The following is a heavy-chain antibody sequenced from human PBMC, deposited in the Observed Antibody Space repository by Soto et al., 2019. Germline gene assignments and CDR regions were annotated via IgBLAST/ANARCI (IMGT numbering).Heavy chain of an antibody. J-gene: IGHJ4*02. Sequence: SETLSLTCSVSGGSVNSGGYYWSWIRQHPGKGLEWVGYIYSSGSTYHNPSLKSRLTISLDTSQNHFSLRLSSVTAADTATYYCAHNNYYTSGSIYWGQGTLVTVSS. CDR3: AHNNYYTSGSIY. CDR2: IYSSGST. D-gene: IGHD3-10*01. CDR1: GGSVNSGGYY. V-gene: IGHV4-31*03.